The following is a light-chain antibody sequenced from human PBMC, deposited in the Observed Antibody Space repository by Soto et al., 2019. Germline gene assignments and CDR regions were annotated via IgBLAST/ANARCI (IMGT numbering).Light chain of an antibody. CDR2: DVS. CDR3: QPHGNSPT. J-gene: IGKJ1*01. V-gene: IGKV3-20*01. Sequence: EIVGTQSPGTLSLSPGERATLSCRSSHSVSSNYLAWYQQKPGQAPRLLIYDVSSRATGIPDRFSGSGSGTDFTLTISRLEPVDFAVYYCQPHGNSPTFGQGTKVEI. CDR1: HSVSSNY.